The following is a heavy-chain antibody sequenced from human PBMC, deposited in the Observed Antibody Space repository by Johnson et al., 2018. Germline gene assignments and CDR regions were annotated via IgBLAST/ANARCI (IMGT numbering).Heavy chain of an antibody. V-gene: IGHV3-30*18. Sequence: VQLVETGGGVVQPGRSLRLSCAASGFTFSDYDMHWVRQAPGKGLEWVSFIYYDGANKYYVDSVKGRFTISRDNSKNTRYLQMNSLGAEDTAVYYCAKTFTSGNNHPRCVDVWGKGTTVTVSS. CDR3: AKTFTSGNNHPRCVDV. CDR2: IYYDGANK. D-gene: IGHD1-26*01. J-gene: IGHJ6*04. CDR1: GFTFSDYD.